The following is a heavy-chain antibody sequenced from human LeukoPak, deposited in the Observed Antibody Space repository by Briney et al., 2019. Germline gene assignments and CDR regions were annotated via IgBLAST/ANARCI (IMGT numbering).Heavy chain of an antibody. Sequence: GESLRLSCTASGLTFSNYATTWVRQAPGKGLEWVSSIAGSGRGTYYADSVKGRFSVSRDNSQNTVFLHMNSLRADDTALYYCSKDPNGDYVGAFDMWGPGTMVTVSS. D-gene: IGHD4-17*01. V-gene: IGHV3-23*01. CDR1: GLTFSNYA. CDR2: IAGSGRGT. CDR3: SKDPNGDYVGAFDM. J-gene: IGHJ3*02.